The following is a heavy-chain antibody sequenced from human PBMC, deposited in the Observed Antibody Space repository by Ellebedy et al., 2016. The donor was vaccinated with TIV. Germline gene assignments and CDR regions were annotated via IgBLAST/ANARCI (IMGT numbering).Heavy chain of an antibody. V-gene: IGHV3-23*01. CDR2: ISGDGRTT. CDR3: ARDLHVDRGDCLDY. CDR1: GFTFSSYA. Sequence: PGGSLRLSCAASGFTFSSYAISWVRQAPGKGPEWVSRISGDGRTTNYADSVKGRFTISRDNSKNTLYLQMNSLGVDDTAIFYCARDLHVDRGDCLDYWGQGTLVTVSS. D-gene: IGHD2-21*02. J-gene: IGHJ4*02.